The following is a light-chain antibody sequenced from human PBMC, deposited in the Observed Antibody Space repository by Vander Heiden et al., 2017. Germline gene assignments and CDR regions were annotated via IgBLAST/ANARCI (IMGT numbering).Light chain of an antibody. Sequence: DIVMTQSPDSLAVSLGERATINCKSSQSVLHSSNNKNYLAWYQQKPGQPPKFLIYWASTRESGVPDRFSGSGSGTDFTLAISSLQAEDVAVYYCQQYYTTPHTFGQGTKLEIK. CDR3: QQYYTTPHT. CDR2: WAS. V-gene: IGKV4-1*01. J-gene: IGKJ2*01. CDR1: QSVLHSSNNKNY.